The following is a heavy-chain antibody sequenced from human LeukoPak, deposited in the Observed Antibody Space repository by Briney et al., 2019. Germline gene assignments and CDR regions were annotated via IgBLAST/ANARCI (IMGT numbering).Heavy chain of an antibody. CDR3: ASQYRSSWSFDY. Sequence: GGSLRLSCAASGFTVSNNYMNWVRQAPGKGLEWVSVIYSDGSTHYTDSVKGRFTISRDNSKNTVYLQMNSLRAEDVAVYYCASQYRSSWSFDYWGQGTLVTVSS. CDR1: GFTVSNNY. D-gene: IGHD6-13*01. J-gene: IGHJ4*02. V-gene: IGHV3-53*01. CDR2: IYSDGST.